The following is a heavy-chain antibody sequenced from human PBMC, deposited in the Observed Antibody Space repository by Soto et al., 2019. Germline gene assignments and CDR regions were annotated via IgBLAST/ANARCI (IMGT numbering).Heavy chain of an antibody. Sequence: GASVEVSCKASGYTFTGYYMHWVRQAPGQGLEWMGWINPNSGGTNYAQKFQGRVTMTRDTSISTAYMELSRLRSDDTAVYYCARDLGYSSGWSDYWGQGTLVTVSS. CDR1: GYTFTGYY. V-gene: IGHV1-2*02. CDR3: ARDLGYSSGWSDY. CDR2: INPNSGGT. J-gene: IGHJ4*02. D-gene: IGHD6-19*01.